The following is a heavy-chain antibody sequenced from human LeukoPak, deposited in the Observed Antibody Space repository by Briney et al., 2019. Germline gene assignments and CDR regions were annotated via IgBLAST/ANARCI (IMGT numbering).Heavy chain of an antibody. Sequence: GRSLRLSCAASGFTFSSYGMHWVRQAPGKGLEWVVVISYDGSNKYYADSVKGRFTISRDNSKNTLYLQMSSLRAEDTAVYYCAKELIVGAGDYWGQGTLVTVSS. V-gene: IGHV3-30*18. CDR2: ISYDGSNK. J-gene: IGHJ4*02. CDR1: GFTFSSYG. CDR3: AKELIVGAGDY. D-gene: IGHD1-26*01.